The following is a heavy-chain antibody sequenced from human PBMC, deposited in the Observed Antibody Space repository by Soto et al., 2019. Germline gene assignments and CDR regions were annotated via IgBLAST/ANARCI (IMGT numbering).Heavy chain of an antibody. Sequence: SVKVSCKASGGTFSSYAISWVRQAPGQGLEWMGGIIPIFGTANYAQKLQGRVTITADKSTSTAYMELSSLRSEDTAVYYCARAPYDFWSGYYNGYGMDVWGQGTTVTVSS. CDR3: ARAPYDFWSGYYNGYGMDV. CDR2: IIPIFGTA. V-gene: IGHV1-69*06. CDR1: GGTFSSYA. D-gene: IGHD3-3*01. J-gene: IGHJ6*02.